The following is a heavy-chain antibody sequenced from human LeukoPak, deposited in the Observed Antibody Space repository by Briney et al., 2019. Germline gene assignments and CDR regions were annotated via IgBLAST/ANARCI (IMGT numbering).Heavy chain of an antibody. CDR2: INPNSGGT. D-gene: IGHD3-22*01. CDR1: GYTFTGYY. J-gene: IGHJ4*02. Sequence: GASVKVSCKASGYTFTGYYMHWVRQAPGQGLEWMGWINPNSGGTNYAQKFQGRVTMTRDTSISTAYMELSRLRSDDTAVYYCAREYYDSSGYFKFPALDYWGQGTLVTVSS. V-gene: IGHV1-2*02. CDR3: AREYYDSSGYFKFPALDY.